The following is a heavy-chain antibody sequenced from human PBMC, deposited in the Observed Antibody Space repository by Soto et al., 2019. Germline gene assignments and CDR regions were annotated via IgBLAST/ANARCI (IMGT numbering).Heavy chain of an antibody. J-gene: IGHJ3*02. CDR2: IKQDGSEE. V-gene: IGHV3-7*03. CDR3: TLYCIADGTSDI. CDR1: VSTFSSDW. Sequence: QPGWSLSLSCAASVSTFSSDWMSCFLQATGKGLEWVANIKQDGSEENYVDSVKGRFTISRDNAKNALYLQMNSLRVEDTVVYYCTLYCIADGTSDI. D-gene: IGHD6-13*01.